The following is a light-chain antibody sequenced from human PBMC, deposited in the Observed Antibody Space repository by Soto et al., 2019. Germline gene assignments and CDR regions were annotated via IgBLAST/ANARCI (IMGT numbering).Light chain of an antibody. V-gene: IGLV2-14*01. CDR3: SSYTTSSILGVL. J-gene: IGLJ2*01. Sequence: QSALTQPASVSGSPGQSITISCTGSSSDVGGYNYVSWYQHHPGKAPRLLIFEGTNRPSGVSNRFSGFRSGNTASLTISGLQAEDEAVYYCSSYTTSSILGVLFGGGTKLTVL. CDR2: EGT. CDR1: SSDVGGYNY.